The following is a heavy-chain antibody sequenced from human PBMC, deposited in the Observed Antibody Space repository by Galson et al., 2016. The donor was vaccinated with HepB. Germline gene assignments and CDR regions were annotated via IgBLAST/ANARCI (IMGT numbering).Heavy chain of an antibody. V-gene: IGHV4-31*03. CDR3: AGGYRYGGGIF. Sequence: TLSLTCTVSGGSISSADYYWSWIRQHAGKGLEWIGYIYYSGSTYYNPSLKSRVTMSIATSKNQFSLKMTSVTAADTAVYYCAGGYRYGGGIFWGRGTLVTDSS. CDR1: GGSISSADYY. J-gene: IGHJ1*01. CDR2: IYYSGST. D-gene: IGHD5-18*01.